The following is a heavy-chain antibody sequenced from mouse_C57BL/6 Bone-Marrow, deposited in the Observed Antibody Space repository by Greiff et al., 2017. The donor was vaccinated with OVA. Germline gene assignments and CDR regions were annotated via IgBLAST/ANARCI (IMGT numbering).Heavy chain of an antibody. J-gene: IGHJ1*03. CDR3: TGGTGRYFDV. Sequence: EVKVVESGGGLVQPGGSMKLSCVASGFTFSNYWMNWVRQSPEKGLEWVAQIRLKSDNYATHYAESVKGRFTISRDDSKSSVYLQMNNLRAEDTGIYYCTGGTGRYFDVWGTGTTVTVSS. CDR1: GFTFSNYW. CDR2: IRLKSDNYAT. D-gene: IGHD4-1*01. V-gene: IGHV6-3*01.